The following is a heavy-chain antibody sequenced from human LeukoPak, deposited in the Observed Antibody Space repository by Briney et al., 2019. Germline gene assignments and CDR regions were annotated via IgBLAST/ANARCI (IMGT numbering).Heavy chain of an antibody. CDR1: GFTFSSYG. J-gene: IGHJ4*02. V-gene: IGHV3-30*18. CDR3: ANFPRDGSPFDY. Sequence: GGSLRLSCAASGFTFSSYGMHWVRQAPGKGLEWVAVISYDGSNKYYADSVKGRFTISRDNSKNTLYLQMNSLRAEDTAVYYCANFPRDGSPFDYWGQGTLDTVSS. D-gene: IGHD5-24*01. CDR2: ISYDGSNK.